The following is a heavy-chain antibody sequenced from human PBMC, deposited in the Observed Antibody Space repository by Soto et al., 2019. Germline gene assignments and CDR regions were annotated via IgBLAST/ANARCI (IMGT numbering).Heavy chain of an antibody. J-gene: IGHJ4*02. CDR2: IVVGSGNT. CDR3: AADDMTTFK. V-gene: IGHV1-58*01. Sequence: SVKVSCKASGFTFPSSAVQWVRQARGQRLEWIGWIVVGSGNTNSAQKFQERVTFTRDMSTSTVYMELSSLIFEDTAVYYSAADDMTTFKWGQGTLVTVSS. D-gene: IGHD1-1*01. CDR1: GFTFPSSA.